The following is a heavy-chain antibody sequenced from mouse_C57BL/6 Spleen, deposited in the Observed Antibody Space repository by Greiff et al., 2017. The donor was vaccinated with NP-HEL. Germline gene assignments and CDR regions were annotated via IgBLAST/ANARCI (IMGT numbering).Heavy chain of an antibody. CDR2: IRNKANGYTT. CDR3: ARRGDYGYFDC. J-gene: IGHJ2*01. CDR1: GFTFTDYY. Sequence: EVQLQQSGGGLVQPGGSLSLSCAASGFTFTDYYMSWVRQPPGKALEWLGFIRNKANGYTTEYSAYVKGRFTISRDNTPRILYLQMNALVAEDSATYYCARRGDYGYFDCWGKGTTLTVSS. D-gene: IGHD2-4*01. V-gene: IGHV7-3*01.